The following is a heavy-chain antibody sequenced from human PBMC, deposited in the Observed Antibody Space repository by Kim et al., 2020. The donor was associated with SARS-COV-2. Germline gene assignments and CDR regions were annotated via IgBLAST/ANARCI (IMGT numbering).Heavy chain of an antibody. CDR3: ARVRGIAAAGSYYYYYYGMDV. D-gene: IGHD6-13*01. J-gene: IGHJ6*02. V-gene: IGHV4-4*07. CDR1: GGSISSYY. Sequence: SETLSLTCTVSGGSISSYYWSWIRQPAGKGLEWIGRIYTSGSTNYNPSLKSRVTMSVDTSKNQFSLKLSSVTAADTAVYYCARVRGIAAAGSYYYYYYGMDVWGQGTTVTVSS. CDR2: IYTSGST.